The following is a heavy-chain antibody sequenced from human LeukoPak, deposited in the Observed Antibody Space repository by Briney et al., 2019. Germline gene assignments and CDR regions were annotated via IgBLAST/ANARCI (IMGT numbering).Heavy chain of an antibody. D-gene: IGHD4-23*01. CDR2: IYSGGST. V-gene: IGHV3-53*01. J-gene: IGHJ4*02. CDR1: GFTVSSNY. CDR3: ARDFVGNSDYFDY. Sequence: GGSLRLSCAASGFTVSSNYMSWVRQAPGKGLEWVSVIYSGGSTYYADSVKGRFTISRDNSKNTLYLQMNSLRAEDTAVYYCARDFVGNSDYFDYWGQGTLVTVSS.